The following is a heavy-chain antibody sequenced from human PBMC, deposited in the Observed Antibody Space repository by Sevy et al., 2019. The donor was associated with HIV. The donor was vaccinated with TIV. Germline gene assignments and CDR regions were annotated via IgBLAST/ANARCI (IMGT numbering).Heavy chain of an antibody. V-gene: IGHV4-59*12. J-gene: IGHJ5*02. D-gene: IGHD3-3*02. CDR1: GASITSYY. CDR2: IFHSGDS. CDR3: ARDHLSQGLDP. Sequence: SATLSLTCSVSGASITSYYWSWIRQPPGKGLEWIGYIFHSGDSNYNPSLKSRVAMSVDTSKNQFSLRLASVSAADTAVYYCARDHLSQGLDPWGQGILVTVSS.